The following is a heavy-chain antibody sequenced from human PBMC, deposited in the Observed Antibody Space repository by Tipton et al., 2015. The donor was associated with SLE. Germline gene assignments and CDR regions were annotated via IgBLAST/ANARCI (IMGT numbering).Heavy chain of an antibody. CDR3: ARRRADAFDI. CDR2: IYYSGST. CDR1: GGSFSSSSYY. J-gene: IGHJ3*02. D-gene: IGHD3-10*01. Sequence: TLSLTCTVSGGSFSSSSYYWGWLRQPPGKGLEWIGSIYYSGSTYYNPSLKSRVTISVDTSKNQFSLKLSSVTAADTAVYYCARRRADAFDIWGQGTMVTVSS. V-gene: IGHV4-39*01.